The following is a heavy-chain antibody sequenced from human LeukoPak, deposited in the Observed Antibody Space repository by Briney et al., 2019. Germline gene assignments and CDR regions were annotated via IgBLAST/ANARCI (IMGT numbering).Heavy chain of an antibody. J-gene: IGHJ4*02. CDR3: ARAAYYYDSSGSN. CDR1: GGTFSSYA. Sequence: GSSVKVSCKASGGTFSSYAISWLRQAPGQGLEWMGRIIPILGIANYAQKFQGRVTITADKSTSTAYMELSSLRSEDTAVYYCARAAYYYDSSGSNWGQGTLVIVSS. V-gene: IGHV1-69*04. D-gene: IGHD3-22*01. CDR2: IIPILGIA.